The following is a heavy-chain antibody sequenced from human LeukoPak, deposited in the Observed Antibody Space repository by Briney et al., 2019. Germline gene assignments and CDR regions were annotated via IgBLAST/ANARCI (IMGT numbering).Heavy chain of an antibody. V-gene: IGHV3-7*01. CDR2: IKQDGSEK. CDR3: TREGILAGVDY. D-gene: IGHD6-13*01. J-gene: IGHJ4*02. CDR1: GFTFRDAW. Sequence: PGGSLRLSCAASGFTFRDAWMTWVRLAPGKGLEWVANIKQDGSEKNYVDSVKGRFTISRDNAKNSMSLQMNSLRADDTAVYYCTREGILAGVDYWGQGTLVIVSS.